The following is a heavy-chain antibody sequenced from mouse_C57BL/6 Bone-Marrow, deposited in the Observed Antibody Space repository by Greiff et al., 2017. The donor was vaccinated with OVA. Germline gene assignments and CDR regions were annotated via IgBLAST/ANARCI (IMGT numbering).Heavy chain of an antibody. D-gene: IGHD4-1*01. CDR3: TRDRSWDLDWYFDV. Sequence: EVQLQESGEGLVKPGGSLKLSCAASGFTFSSYAMSWVRQTPEKRLEWVAYISSGGDYIYYADTVKGRFTISRDNARNTLYLQMSSLKSEDTAMYYCTRDRSWDLDWYFDVWGTGTTVTVSS. CDR2: ISSGGDYI. V-gene: IGHV5-9-1*02. J-gene: IGHJ1*03. CDR1: GFTFSSYA.